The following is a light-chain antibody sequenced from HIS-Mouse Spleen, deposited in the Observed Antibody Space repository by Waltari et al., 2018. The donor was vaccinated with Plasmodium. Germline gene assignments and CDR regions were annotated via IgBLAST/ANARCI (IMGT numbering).Light chain of an antibody. CDR2: AAS. J-gene: IGKJ2*01. CDR1: QSISSY. V-gene: IGKV1D-8*02. CDR3: QQYYSFPYT. Sequence: AIVMTQSPSLLSSSTGDRATISCRMSQSISSYLAWYQQKPGKAPELLIYAASTLQSGVPSRLSGSGSGTAFTLTISCLQSEDFATYYCQQYYSFPYTFGQGTKLEIK.